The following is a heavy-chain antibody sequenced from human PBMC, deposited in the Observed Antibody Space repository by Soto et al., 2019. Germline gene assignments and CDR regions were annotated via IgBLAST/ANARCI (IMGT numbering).Heavy chain of an antibody. CDR2: LSGSGYST. Sequence: PGGSLRLSCAASGFTFSSYAMTWVRQAPGKGLEWVSALSGSGYSTYYADSVKGRFTISRDNSKNTVYLQMDSLRPEDTAVYYCARRARPDFYYMDVWGKGTTVTVSS. D-gene: IGHD6-6*01. V-gene: IGHV3-23*01. CDR1: GFTFSSYA. CDR3: ARRARPDFYYMDV. J-gene: IGHJ6*03.